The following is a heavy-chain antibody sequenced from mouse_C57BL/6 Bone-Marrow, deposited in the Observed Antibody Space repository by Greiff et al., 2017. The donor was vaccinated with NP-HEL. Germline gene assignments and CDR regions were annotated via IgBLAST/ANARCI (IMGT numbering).Heavy chain of an antibody. CDR2: INPNNGGT. J-gene: IGHJ3*01. CDR3: ARGSYYGYDEAWFAY. CDR1: GYTFTDYN. Sequence: VQLQQSGPELVKPGASVKIPCKASGYTFTDYNMDWVKQSHGKSLEWIGDINPNNGGTIYNQKFKGKATLTVDKSSSTAYMELRSLTSEDTAVYYCARGSYYGYDEAWFAYWGQGTLVTVSA. D-gene: IGHD2-12*01. V-gene: IGHV1-18*01.